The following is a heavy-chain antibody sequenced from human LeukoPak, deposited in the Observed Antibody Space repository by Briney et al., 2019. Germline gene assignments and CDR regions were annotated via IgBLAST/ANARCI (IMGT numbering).Heavy chain of an antibody. CDR1: GDSVSSNSAA. CDR3: ARAPPSSSWYSRSHNWFDP. D-gene: IGHD6-13*01. V-gene: IGHV6-1*01. J-gene: IGHJ5*02. CDR2: TYYRSKWYN. Sequence: SQTLSLTCAISGDSVSSNSAAWNWIRQSPSRGLEWLGGTYYRSKWYNDYAVSVKSRITINPDTSKNQFSLQLNSVTPEDTAVYYCARAPPSSSWYSRSHNWFDPWGQGTLVTVSS.